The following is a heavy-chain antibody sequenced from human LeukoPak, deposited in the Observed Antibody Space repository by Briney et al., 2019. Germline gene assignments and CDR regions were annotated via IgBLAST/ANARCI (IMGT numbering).Heavy chain of an antibody. CDR2: IKSKIEGGTT. V-gene: IGHV3-15*01. CDR1: GFTFSKAW. CDR3: TTDNPGDFDP. Sequence: PGGSLRLSCVASGFTFSKAWMSWVRQAPGKGLEWVGRIKSKIEGGTTDNAAPVKGRITISRDDSKNTLYLQMNSLKTEDTAVYYCTTDNPGDFDPWGQGTLVTVSS. D-gene: IGHD3-16*01. J-gene: IGHJ5*02.